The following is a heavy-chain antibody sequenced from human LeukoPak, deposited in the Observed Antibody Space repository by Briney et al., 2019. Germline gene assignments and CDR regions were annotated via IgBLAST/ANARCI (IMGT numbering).Heavy chain of an antibody. CDR2: INPSGGST. Sequence: ASVKVSCKASGYTFTSYYMHWVRQAPGQGLEWMGLINPSGGSTSYAQNFQGRVTMIRDTSTSTVYMELSSLRSEDTAVYYCARAQSGSYLGNWFDPWGQGTLVTVSS. V-gene: IGHV1-46*01. CDR3: ARAQSGSYLGNWFDP. J-gene: IGHJ5*02. CDR1: GYTFTSYY. D-gene: IGHD1-26*01.